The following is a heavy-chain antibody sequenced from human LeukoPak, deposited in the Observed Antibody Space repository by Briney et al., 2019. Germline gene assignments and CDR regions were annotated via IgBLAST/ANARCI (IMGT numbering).Heavy chain of an antibody. D-gene: IGHD5-18*01. V-gene: IGHV3-23*01. CDR3: AKDIAQGYTFGSIEQDY. CDR2: IVGSGDST. J-gene: IGHJ4*02. Sequence: PGGSLRLSCAASGFTFSSYAMSWVRQTPGKGLEWVSAIVGSGDSTYFADSVKGRFTISRDNSKDTLSLQMNSLRAEDTAVYYCAKDIAQGYTFGSIEQDYWGQGTLVTVSS. CDR1: GFTFSSYA.